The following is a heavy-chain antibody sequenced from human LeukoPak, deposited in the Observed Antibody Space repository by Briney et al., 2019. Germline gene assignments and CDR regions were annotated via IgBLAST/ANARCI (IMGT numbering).Heavy chain of an antibody. CDR1: GGSISSYY. CDR2: IYTSGST. V-gene: IGHV4-4*07. J-gene: IGHJ4*02. Sequence: SETLSLTCTVSGGSISSYYWSWIRQPAGKGLEWIGRIYTSGSTNYNPSLKSRVTMSVDTSKSQFSLKLSSVTAADTAVYYCASLRRYYDSNLIDYWGQGTLVTVSS. CDR3: ASLRRYYDSNLIDY. D-gene: IGHD3-22*01.